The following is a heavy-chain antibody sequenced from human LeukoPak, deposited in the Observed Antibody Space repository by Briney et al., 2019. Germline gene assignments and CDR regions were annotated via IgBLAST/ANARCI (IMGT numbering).Heavy chain of an antibody. CDR2: ISWNSGSI. CDR1: GFTFDDYA. J-gene: IGHJ1*01. V-gene: IGHV3-9*01. Sequence: GGSLGLSCAASGFTFDDYAMHWVRQAPGKGLEWVSGISWNSGSIGYADSVKGRFTISRDNAKNSLYLQMNSLRAEDTALYYCASSGPSAEYFQHWGQGTLVTVSS. D-gene: IGHD6-19*01. CDR3: ASSGPSAEYFQH.